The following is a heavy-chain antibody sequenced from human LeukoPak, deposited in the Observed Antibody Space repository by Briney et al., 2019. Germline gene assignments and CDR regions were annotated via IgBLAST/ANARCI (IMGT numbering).Heavy chain of an antibody. J-gene: IGHJ4*02. CDR1: GFTLSSYG. CDR2: IWTDGSTR. D-gene: IGHD6-19*01. CDR3: PKDRPPSGPMAG. V-gene: IGHV3-33*03. Sequence: GGSLRLSCVVPGFTLSSYGMHWLRQAPGKGLDWVAVIWTDGSTRYYADSVKGRFTLPRDDSRNTLYLQMNRLTVEEAAVYEFPKDRPPSGPMAGWGQGSLVTVSS.